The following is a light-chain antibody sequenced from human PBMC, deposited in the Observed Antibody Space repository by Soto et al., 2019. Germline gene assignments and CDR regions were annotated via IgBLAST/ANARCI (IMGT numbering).Light chain of an antibody. J-gene: IGKJ2*01. CDR3: QQSYSTPYT. V-gene: IGKV1-39*01. CDR2: SAS. Sequence: DIQMTQSPSSLSASAGDRVTITCRASQSISGSLSWYQQKPGKAPNLLIYSASSLQSGVPSRFSGSGSGTTFTLTISSLQPEDFASYYCQQSYSTPYTFGQGTKLEI. CDR1: QSISGS.